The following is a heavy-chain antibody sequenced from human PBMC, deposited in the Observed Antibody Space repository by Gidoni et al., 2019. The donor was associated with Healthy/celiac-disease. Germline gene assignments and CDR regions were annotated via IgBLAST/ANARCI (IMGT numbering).Heavy chain of an antibody. J-gene: IGHJ5*02. CDR1: GFPFSDYY. Sequence: QAQRVEAGAGLAKPGGSLRPACAASGFPFSDYYMSWIRQAPGKGLEWVAYISSSGSTIYYADSVKGRFTISRNNAKNSLYLQMNSLSAEDTAVYYCARDPSVAARHINWFDPWGQGTLVTVSS. CDR3: ARDPSVAARHINWFDP. CDR2: ISSSGSTI. D-gene: IGHD6-6*01. V-gene: IGHV3-11*01.